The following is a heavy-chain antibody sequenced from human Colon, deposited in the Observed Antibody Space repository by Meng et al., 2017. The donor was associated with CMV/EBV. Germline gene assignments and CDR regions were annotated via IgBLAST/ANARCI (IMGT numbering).Heavy chain of an antibody. Sequence: SETLSLTCAVYGGSFSGYYWSWIRQPPGKGLEWIGEINHSGSTNYNPSLKSRVTISVDTSKNQSSLKLSSVTAADTAVYYCATPQQLAPYGMDVWGQGTTVTVSS. V-gene: IGHV4-34*01. CDR2: INHSGST. CDR3: ATPQQLAPYGMDV. J-gene: IGHJ6*02. CDR1: GGSFSGYY. D-gene: IGHD6-13*01.